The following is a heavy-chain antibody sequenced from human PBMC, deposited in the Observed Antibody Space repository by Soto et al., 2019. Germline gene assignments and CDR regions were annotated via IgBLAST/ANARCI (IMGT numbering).Heavy chain of an antibody. J-gene: IGHJ4*02. CDR2: INPSGGST. CDR3: AAQPDYYYDSSGYYTTNNDY. V-gene: IGHV1-46*01. CDR1: GYTFTTYY. D-gene: IGHD3-22*01. Sequence: ASVKVSCKASGYTFTTYYVHWVRQAPGQGLEWMGVINPSGGSTTNAQKFQGRVTMTRDMSTSTAYMELSSLRSEDTAVYYCAAQPDYYYDSSGYYTTNNDYWGQGTLVIVSS.